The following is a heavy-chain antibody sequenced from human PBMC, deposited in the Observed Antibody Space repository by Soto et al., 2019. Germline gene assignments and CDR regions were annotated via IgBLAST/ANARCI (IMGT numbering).Heavy chain of an antibody. CDR3: ARTAPMDAGDKYYYDF. CDR1: GGTFSTFG. D-gene: IGHD3-16*01. J-gene: IGHJ4*02. CDR2: IIPFFGTA. V-gene: IGHV1-69*13. Sequence: ASVKVSCKASGGTFSTFGISWVRQAPGQGLEWMGGIIPFFGTAKYSQKFEDRITITADESTNTVYMDLRSLTSEDTAIYYCARTAPMDAGDKYYYDFWGQGALVTVSS.